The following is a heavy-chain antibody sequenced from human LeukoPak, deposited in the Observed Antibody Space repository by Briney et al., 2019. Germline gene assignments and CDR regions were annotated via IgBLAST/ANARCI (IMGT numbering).Heavy chain of an antibody. CDR2: ISSSSSTI. D-gene: IGHD6-13*01. Sequence: GGSLRLSCAASGFTFSSYSMNWVRQAPGKGLEWVSYISSSSSTIYYADSVKGRFTISRDNAKNSLYLQMNSLRAEGTAVYYCEGIAAAGSEPAAFDIWGQGTMVTVCS. CDR1: GFTFSSYS. V-gene: IGHV3-48*01. CDR3: EGIAAAGSEPAAFDI. J-gene: IGHJ3*02.